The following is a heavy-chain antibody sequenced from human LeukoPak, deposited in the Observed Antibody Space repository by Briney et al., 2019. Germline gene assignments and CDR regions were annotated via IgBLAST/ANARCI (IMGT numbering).Heavy chain of an antibody. Sequence: PGGSLRLSCAASGFTFSSYGMHWVRQAPGKGLEWVAVIWYDGSNKYYADSVKGRFTISRDNSKNTLYLQMSSLRAEDTAVYYCARDNYGMDVWGQGTTVTVSS. V-gene: IGHV3-33*01. CDR1: GFTFSSYG. J-gene: IGHJ6*02. CDR2: IWYDGSNK. CDR3: ARDNYGMDV.